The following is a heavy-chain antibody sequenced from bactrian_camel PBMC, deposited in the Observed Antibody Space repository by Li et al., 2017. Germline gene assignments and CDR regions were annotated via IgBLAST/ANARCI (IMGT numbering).Heavy chain of an antibody. Sequence: HVQLVESGGGLVQSGGSLRLSCATSGFEFSNSYMHWVRQVPGKGLEWVSNLYTDGITHYADSVKGRFTIAKDNAKSTLYLEMNSLKPEDTAMYYCANEIGARLDYWGQGTQVTVS. J-gene: IGHJ4*01. CDR2: LYTDGIT. CDR3: ANEIGARLDY. D-gene: IGHD5*01. V-gene: IGHV3-2*01. CDR1: GFEFSNSY.